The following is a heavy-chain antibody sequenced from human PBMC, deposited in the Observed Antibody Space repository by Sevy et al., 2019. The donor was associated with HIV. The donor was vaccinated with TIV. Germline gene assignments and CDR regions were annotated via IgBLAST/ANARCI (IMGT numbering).Heavy chain of an antibody. D-gene: IGHD2-2*01. CDR3: LKDRSESRFVFDY. CDR2: ISSNGGST. V-gene: IGHV3-64D*06. CDR1: GCTFSSYA. Sequence: GGSLRLSCSASGCTFSSYAMHWVRQAPGKGLEYVSAISSNGGSTYYAYSVKGRFTISRDNSKNTLYLQMSSLRAEDTAVYYCLKDRSESRFVFDYWSQGTLVTVSS. J-gene: IGHJ4*02.